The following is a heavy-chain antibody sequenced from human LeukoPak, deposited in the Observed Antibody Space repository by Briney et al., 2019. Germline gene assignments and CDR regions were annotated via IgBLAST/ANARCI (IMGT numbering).Heavy chain of an antibody. D-gene: IGHD6-19*01. V-gene: IGHV1-69*05. CDR3: ARTGSEQWLVLSY. CDR1: GGTFSSYA. CDR2: IIPIFGTA. J-gene: IGHJ4*02. Sequence: ASVKVSCKASGGTFSSYAISWVRQAPGQGLEWMGRIIPIFGTANYAQKFQGRVTITTDEFTSTAYMELSSLRSEDTAVYYCARTGSEQWLVLSYWGQGTLVTVSS.